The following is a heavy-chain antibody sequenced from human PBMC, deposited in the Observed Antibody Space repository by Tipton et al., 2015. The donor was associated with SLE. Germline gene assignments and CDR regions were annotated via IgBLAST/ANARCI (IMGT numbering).Heavy chain of an antibody. Sequence: SLRLSCVTSGFTISDYYMDWVRQAPGKGLEWVGRSRDKGRGYTTEYAAFVKGRFTISRDDSKKSLYLQMNSLKTDDTAVYYCTTGSGAYWGQGTLVTVSS. D-gene: IGHD6-25*01. V-gene: IGHV3-72*01. CDR2: SRDKGRGYTT. CDR1: GFTISDYY. CDR3: TTGSGAY. J-gene: IGHJ4*02.